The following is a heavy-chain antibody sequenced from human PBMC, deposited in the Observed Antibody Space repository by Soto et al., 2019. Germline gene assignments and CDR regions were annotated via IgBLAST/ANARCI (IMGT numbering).Heavy chain of an antibody. D-gene: IGHD2-15*01. Sequence: SGPTLVNPTQTLTLTCTFSGFSLSTSGVGVGWIRQPPGKALEWLALIYWDDDKRYSPSLKSRLTITKDTSKNQVVLTMTNMDPVDTATYYFARGVVVVVAATQGPWFDPWGQGTLVTVSS. CDR3: ARGVVVVVAATQGPWFDP. CDR1: GFSLSTSGVG. J-gene: IGHJ5*02. CDR2: IYWDDDK. V-gene: IGHV2-5*02.